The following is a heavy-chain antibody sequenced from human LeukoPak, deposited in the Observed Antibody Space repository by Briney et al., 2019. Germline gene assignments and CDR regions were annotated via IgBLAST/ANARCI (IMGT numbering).Heavy chain of an antibody. D-gene: IGHD6-19*01. CDR1: GYSISSGYY. CDR2: IYHSGST. J-gene: IGHJ4*02. Sequence: SETLSLTCAVSGYSISSGYYWGWIRQPPGKGLEWIGGIYHSGSTYYNPSLKSRVTISVDTSKNQFSLKLSSVTAADTAVYYCARQFEQWLVPGEFDYWGQGTLVTVSS. CDR3: ARQFEQWLVPGEFDY. V-gene: IGHV4-38-2*01.